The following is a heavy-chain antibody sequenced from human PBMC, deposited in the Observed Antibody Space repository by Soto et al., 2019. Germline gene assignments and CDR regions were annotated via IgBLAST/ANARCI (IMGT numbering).Heavy chain of an antibody. J-gene: IGHJ6*03. CDR2: ISSSSSYI. D-gene: IGHD3-9*01. Sequence: GGSLRLSCAASGFTFSSYSMNWVRQAPGKGLEWVSSISSSSSYIYYADSVKGRFTISGDNAKNSLYLQMNSLRAEDTAVYYCARGTYDILTGYYSYYYYYMDVWGKGTTVTVSS. CDR3: ARGTYDILTGYYSYYYYYMDV. V-gene: IGHV3-21*01. CDR1: GFTFSSYS.